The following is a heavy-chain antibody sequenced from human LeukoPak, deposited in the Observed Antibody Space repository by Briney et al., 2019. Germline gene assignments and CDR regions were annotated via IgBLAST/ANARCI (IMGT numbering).Heavy chain of an antibody. CDR1: GGSISSYY. CDR2: IYTSGST. CDR3: ARLHYSNPTKDIYYYMDV. Sequence: SETLSLTCTVSGGSISSYYWSWIRQPPGKGLEWIGYIYTSGSTNYNPSHKSRVTISVDTSKNQFSLKLSSVTAADTAVYYCARLHYSNPTKDIYYYMDVWGKGTTVTVSS. D-gene: IGHD4-11*01. V-gene: IGHV4-4*09. J-gene: IGHJ6*03.